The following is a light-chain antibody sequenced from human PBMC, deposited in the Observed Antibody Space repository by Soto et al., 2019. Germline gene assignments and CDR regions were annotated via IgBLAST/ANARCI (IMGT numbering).Light chain of an antibody. V-gene: IGLV8-61*01. CDR3: VLYMGSGIWV. CDR1: SGSVSTSYY. CDR2: STN. J-gene: IGLJ3*02. Sequence: QTVVTQEPSFSVSPGRTVTLTCALSSGSVSTSYYPSWYQQTPGQAPRTLIYSTNTRSSGVPDRFSGSILGNKAALTITGAQAEDESDYYCVLYMGSGIWVFGGGTKLTVL.